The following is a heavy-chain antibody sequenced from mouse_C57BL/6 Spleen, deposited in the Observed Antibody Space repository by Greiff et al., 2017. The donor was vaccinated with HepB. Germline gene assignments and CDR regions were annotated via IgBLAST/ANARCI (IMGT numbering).Heavy chain of an antibody. V-gene: IGHV1-22*01. CDR3: AMEDYSNYGSYAMDY. D-gene: IGHD2-5*01. Sequence: EVQLQQSGPELVKPGASVKMSCKASGYTFTDYNMHWVKQSHGKSLEWIGYINPNNGGTSYNQKFKGKATLTVNKSSSTAYMELRSLTSEDSAVYYCAMEDYSNYGSYAMDYWGQGTSVTVSS. J-gene: IGHJ4*01. CDR2: INPNNGGT. CDR1: GYTFTDYN.